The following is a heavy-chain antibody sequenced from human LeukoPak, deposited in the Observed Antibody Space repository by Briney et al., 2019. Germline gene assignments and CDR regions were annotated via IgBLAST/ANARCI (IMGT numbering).Heavy chain of an antibody. D-gene: IGHD6-13*01. CDR2: ISGSGGST. J-gene: IGHJ4*02. V-gene: IGHV3-23*01. Sequence: GGSLRLSCAASGFTFSSYAMSWVRQAPGKGLEWASAISGSGGSTYYADSVKGRFTISRDNSKNTLYLQMNSLRAEDTAVYYCASKGSSSWYSDYWGQGTLVTVSS. CDR3: ASKGSSSWYSDY. CDR1: GFTFSSYA.